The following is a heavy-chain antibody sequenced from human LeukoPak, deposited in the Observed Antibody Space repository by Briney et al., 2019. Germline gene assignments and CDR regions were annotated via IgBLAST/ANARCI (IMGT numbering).Heavy chain of an antibody. CDR1: GYTLTSYD. CDR3: ASDSGGPDYYYYYGMDV. D-gene: IGHD3-22*01. CDR2: MNPKSGKT. Sequence: ASVKVSCKASGYTLTSYDINWVRPATGRGVEWMGWMNPKSGKTGYAQKFQGRVTMTRHTSVSTAYMELSSLRSEDTAVYYCASDSGGPDYYYYYGMDVWGQGTTVTVSS. J-gene: IGHJ6*02. V-gene: IGHV1-8*01.